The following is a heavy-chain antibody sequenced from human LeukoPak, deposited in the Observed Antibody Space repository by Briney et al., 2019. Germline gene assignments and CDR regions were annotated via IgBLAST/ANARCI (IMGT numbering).Heavy chain of an antibody. J-gene: IGHJ6*03. Sequence: PSETLSLTCTVSGGSISTYYWSWIQQSPGKGLEWIGYINYSGSTIYNPSLQSRVTISVDTSKNQFSLKLSSVTAAETAVYHCAREGRYRYGYNEYHSYMDIWGKGTTVTVSS. CDR2: INYSGST. CDR3: AREGRYRYGYNEYHSYMDI. CDR1: GGSISTYY. D-gene: IGHD5-18*01. V-gene: IGHV4-59*01.